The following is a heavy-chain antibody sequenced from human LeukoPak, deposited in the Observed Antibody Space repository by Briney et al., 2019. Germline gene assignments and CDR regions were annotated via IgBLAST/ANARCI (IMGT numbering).Heavy chain of an antibody. J-gene: IGHJ4*02. CDR3: ARDREGIAPRPFDY. CDR2: ISSSSSYI. V-gene: IGHV3-21*01. D-gene: IGHD6-6*01. CDR1: GFTFSSYA. Sequence: GRSLRLSCAASGFTFSSYAMHWVRQAPGKGLEWVSSISSSSSYIYYADSVKGRFTISRDNAKNSLYLQMNSLRAEDTAVYYCARDREGIAPRPFDYWGQGTLVTVSS.